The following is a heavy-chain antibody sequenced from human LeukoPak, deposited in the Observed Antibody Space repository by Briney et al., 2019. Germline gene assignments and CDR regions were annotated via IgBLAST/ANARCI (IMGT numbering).Heavy chain of an antibody. J-gene: IGHJ4*02. CDR1: GFTFRNYG. Sequence: GGSLRLSCAASGFTFRNYGMNWVRQAPGKGLEWVSYISSSSSTIYYADSVKGRFTISRDNAKNSLYLQMNSLRAEDTAVYYCARTYYDILTGYYVFDYWGQGTLVTVSS. V-gene: IGHV3-48*04. CDR2: ISSSSSTI. D-gene: IGHD3-9*01. CDR3: ARTYYDILTGYYVFDY.